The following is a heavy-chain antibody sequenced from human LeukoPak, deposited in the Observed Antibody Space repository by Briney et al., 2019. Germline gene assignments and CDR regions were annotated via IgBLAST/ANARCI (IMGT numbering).Heavy chain of an antibody. CDR2: ISAYNGNT. CDR1: GYTFTSYG. CDR3: AREIVVVPAAMSGWFDP. V-gene: IGHV1-18*01. D-gene: IGHD2-2*01. Sequence: GASVKVSCKASGYTFTSYGISWVRQAPGQGLEWMGWISAYNGNTNYAQKLQGRVTMTTDTSTSTAYMELRSLRSDDTAVYYCAREIVVVPAAMSGWFDPWGQGTLVTVSS. J-gene: IGHJ5*02.